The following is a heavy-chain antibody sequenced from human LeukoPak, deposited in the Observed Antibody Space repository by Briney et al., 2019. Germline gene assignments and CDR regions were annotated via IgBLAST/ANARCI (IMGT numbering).Heavy chain of an antibody. Sequence: GGSLRLSCAASGFTFSDYYMSWIRQAPGKGLEWVSYISSSGSTIYYADSVKGRFTISRDNAKNSLYLQMNSLRAEDTAVYYCARTLGYCSSTSCYTGSRFDPWGQGTLVTVPS. CDR1: GFTFSDYY. J-gene: IGHJ5*02. V-gene: IGHV3-11*01. CDR3: ARTLGYCSSTSCYTGSRFDP. CDR2: ISSSGSTI. D-gene: IGHD2-2*02.